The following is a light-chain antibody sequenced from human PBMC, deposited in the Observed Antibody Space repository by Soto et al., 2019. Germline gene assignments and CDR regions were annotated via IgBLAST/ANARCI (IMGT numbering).Light chain of an antibody. V-gene: IGKV1-5*03. CDR3: QQYHRYFLT. CDR2: KAS. J-gene: IGKJ4*01. Sequence: DVQLTQSPSFLSTSVGDRVTITCRARQNIHPWLAXXQLKPGKAPKLLIYKASSLESGVPSRFSGSGSGTEFTLTISILQPDDFAIYYCQQYHRYFLTFGGGTKVHIK. CDR1: QNIHPW.